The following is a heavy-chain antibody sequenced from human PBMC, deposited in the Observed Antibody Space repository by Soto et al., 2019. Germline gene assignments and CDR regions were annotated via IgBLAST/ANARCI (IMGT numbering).Heavy chain of an antibody. CDR1: GGSLSSSNW. D-gene: IGHD5-12*01. CDR2: IYHSGST. CDR3: ARVRVATISGSYYYYGMDV. V-gene: IGHV4-4*02. J-gene: IGHJ6*02. Sequence: SETLSLTCTVSGGSLSSSNWWSWVRQPPGKGLEWIGEIYHSGSTNYNPSLKSRVTISVDKSKNQFSLKLSSVTAADTAVYYCARVRVATISGSYYYYGMDVWGQGTTVTVSS.